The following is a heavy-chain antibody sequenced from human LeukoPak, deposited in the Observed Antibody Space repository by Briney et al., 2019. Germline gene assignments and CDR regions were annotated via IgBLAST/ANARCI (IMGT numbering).Heavy chain of an antibody. CDR3: AKDLPAAYFDY. Sequence: QSGGSLRLSCAASGFTFSSYGMHWVRQAPGKGLEWVAVISYDGSNKYYADSVKGRFTISRDNSENTLYLQMNSLRAEDTAVYYCAKDLPAAYFDYWGQGTLVTVSS. J-gene: IGHJ4*02. D-gene: IGHD2-2*01. CDR1: GFTFSSYG. CDR2: ISYDGSNK. V-gene: IGHV3-30*18.